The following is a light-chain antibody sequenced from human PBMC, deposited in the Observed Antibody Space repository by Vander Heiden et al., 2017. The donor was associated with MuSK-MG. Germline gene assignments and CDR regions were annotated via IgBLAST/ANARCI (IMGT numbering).Light chain of an antibody. CDR3: QQYNNSWT. V-gene: IGKV3-15*01. Sequence: EIVLPQSPATLSVSPGERATLTCRASQSVSSNLAWYQQKPGQAPRLLIYGASTRATGIPARFSGSGSGTEFTLTISSLQSEDFAVYYCQQYNNSWTFGQGTKVEIK. CDR2: GAS. CDR1: QSVSSN. J-gene: IGKJ1*01.